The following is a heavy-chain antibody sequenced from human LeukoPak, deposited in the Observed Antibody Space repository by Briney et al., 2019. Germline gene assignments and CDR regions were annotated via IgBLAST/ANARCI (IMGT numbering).Heavy chain of an antibody. J-gene: IGHJ2*01. V-gene: IGHV3-13*01. CDR1: GFPFSAYD. CDR2: FGSAGDT. CDR3: VRGALPGDNWYFDL. Sequence: PGGSLRLSCATSGFPFSAYDMHWVRQAPGKGLEGVSAFGSAGDTYYPGAVKGRFTISRDYATDSLYLQMTSLRAGDTAVYFCVRGALPGDNWYFDLWGRGTLVTVSS.